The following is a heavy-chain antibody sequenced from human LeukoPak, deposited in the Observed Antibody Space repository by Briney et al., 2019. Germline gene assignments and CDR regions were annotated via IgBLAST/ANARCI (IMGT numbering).Heavy chain of an antibody. J-gene: IGHJ4*02. CDR3: ARDGASDYDRDY. CDR2: IYYSGST. Sequence: SETLSLTCTVSGGSVSRDSFYWSWIRQPPGKGLEWIGYIYYSGSTSYNPSLKSRVTISADTSKNQFSLKLSSVTAADTAVYYCARDGASDYDRDYWGQGTLVTVSS. D-gene: IGHD5-12*01. V-gene: IGHV4-61*01. CDR1: GGSVSRDSFY.